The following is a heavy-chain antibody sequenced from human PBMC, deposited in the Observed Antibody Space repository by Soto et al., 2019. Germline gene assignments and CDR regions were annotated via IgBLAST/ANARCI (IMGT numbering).Heavy chain of an antibody. J-gene: IGHJ4*02. CDR1: GFTFSSYA. V-gene: IGHV3-23*01. CDR2: ISGSGGST. CDR3: AKDRNLLWFGDLGVGNFYFDY. D-gene: IGHD3-10*01. Sequence: GGSVRLCCAASGFTFSSYAMSCVRQAPGTGLEWFSSISGSGGSTYYADSVKGRFTISRDNSKNTLSLQMNSLRAEDTAVYYCAKDRNLLWFGDLGVGNFYFDYWGQGT.